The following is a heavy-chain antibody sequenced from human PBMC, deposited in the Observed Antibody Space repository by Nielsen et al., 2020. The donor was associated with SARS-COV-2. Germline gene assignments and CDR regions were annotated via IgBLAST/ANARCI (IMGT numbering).Heavy chain of an antibody. CDR1: GFTFDDYA. Sequence: GGSLRLSCAASGFTFDDYAMHWVRQVPGKGLEWVSGVSWNSAYMAYADSVKGRFTISRDNAKNSLYLQMNSLRVEDTAVYYCARVLRNSDTSGYYYWGQGTLVTVSS. D-gene: IGHD3-22*01. CDR2: VSWNSAYM. J-gene: IGHJ4*02. CDR3: ARVLRNSDTSGYYY. V-gene: IGHV3-9*01.